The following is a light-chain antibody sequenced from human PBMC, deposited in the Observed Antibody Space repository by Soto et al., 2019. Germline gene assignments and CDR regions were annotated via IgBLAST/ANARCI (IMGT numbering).Light chain of an antibody. V-gene: IGLV3-21*04. Sequence: SYELTQPPSVSVAPGKTARITCGGNNIGSKSVHCYQQKPGQAPVLVIYYDSDRPSGIPERFSGSNSGNTATLTHSRVEAGDEADYYCQVWDSSSDRVVFGGGTKLTVL. J-gene: IGLJ2*01. CDR1: NIGSKS. CDR3: QVWDSSSDRVV. CDR2: YDS.